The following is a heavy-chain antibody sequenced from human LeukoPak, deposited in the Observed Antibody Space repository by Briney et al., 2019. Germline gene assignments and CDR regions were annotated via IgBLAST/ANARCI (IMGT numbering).Heavy chain of an antibody. J-gene: IGHJ4*02. CDR2: IYSSGNT. D-gene: IGHD5-24*01. V-gene: IGHV4-4*07. CDR1: GGSISNYY. Sequence: PSETLSLTCSISGGSISNYYWSWIRQSAGKGLEWIGRIYSSGNTNYNPSLESRVTLSVDTSKNQISLKLTSVTAADTAVYYCARLYLPATRFDYWGQGTLVTVSS. CDR3: ARLYLPATRFDY.